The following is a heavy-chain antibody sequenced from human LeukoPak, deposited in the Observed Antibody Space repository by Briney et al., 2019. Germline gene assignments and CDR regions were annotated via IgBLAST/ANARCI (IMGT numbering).Heavy chain of an antibody. J-gene: IGHJ4*02. Sequence: GASVKVSCKASGYTFTSYYMDWVRQAPGQGLEWMGIINPSGGSTSYAQKFQGGVTMTRDTSTSTVYMELSSLRSEDTAVYYCARWEEAPNESFDYWGQGTLVTVSS. CDR1: GYTFTSYY. CDR2: INPSGGST. D-gene: IGHD1-26*01. CDR3: ARWEEAPNESFDY. V-gene: IGHV1-46*01.